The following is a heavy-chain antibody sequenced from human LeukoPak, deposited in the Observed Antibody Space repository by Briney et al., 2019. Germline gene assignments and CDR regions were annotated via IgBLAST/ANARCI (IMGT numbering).Heavy chain of an antibody. CDR1: GGSISSYY. Sequence: SETLSLTCAVSGGSISSYYWSWIRQPPGKGLEWIGDIYYSGSTNYNPSLKSRVTISVDTSKNQFSLKLSSVTAADTAVYYCARDPYSSSWYDALYFDYWGQGTLVTVSS. D-gene: IGHD6-13*01. CDR3: ARDPYSSSWYDALYFDY. CDR2: IYYSGST. V-gene: IGHV4-59*01. J-gene: IGHJ4*02.